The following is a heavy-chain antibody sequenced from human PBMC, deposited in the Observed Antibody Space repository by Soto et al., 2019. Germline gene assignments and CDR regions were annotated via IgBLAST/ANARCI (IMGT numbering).Heavy chain of an antibody. D-gene: IGHD3-3*01. CDR1: GGSISSGDYY. CDR2: IYYSGST. Sequence: SETLSLTCTVSGGSISSGDYYWSWIRQPPGKGLEWIGYIYYSGSTYYNPSLKSRVTISVDRSKNQFSLKLSSVTAADTAVYYCARDRDFGSNYWYGMDVWGQGTTVTVSS. J-gene: IGHJ6*02. CDR3: ARDRDFGSNYWYGMDV. V-gene: IGHV4-30-4*01.